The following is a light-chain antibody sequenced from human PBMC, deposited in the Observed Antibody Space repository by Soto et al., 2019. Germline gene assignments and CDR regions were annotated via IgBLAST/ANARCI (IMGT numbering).Light chain of an antibody. CDR3: YSAADNNLV. CDR1: VLAKKY. J-gene: IGLJ2*01. V-gene: IGLV3-27*01. CDR2: KDS. Sequence: SYELTQPSSVSVSPGQTARITCSGDVLAKKYARWFQQKPGQAPVLVIYKDSERPSGIPERFFGSSSGTTVTLTISGAQVEDEADYYCYSAADNNLVFGGGTQLTVL.